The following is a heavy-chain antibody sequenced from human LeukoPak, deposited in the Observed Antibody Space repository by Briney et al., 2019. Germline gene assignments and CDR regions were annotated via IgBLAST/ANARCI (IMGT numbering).Heavy chain of an antibody. Sequence: SETLSLTCAVYGGSFSGYYWSWIRQPPGKGLEWIGEINHSGSTNYNPSLKSRVTISVDTSKNQFSLKLSSVTAADTAVYYCARRGSSWYRDYWGQGTLVTVSS. CDR1: GGSFSGYY. CDR3: ARRGSSWYRDY. CDR2: INHSGST. V-gene: IGHV4-34*01. D-gene: IGHD6-13*01. J-gene: IGHJ4*02.